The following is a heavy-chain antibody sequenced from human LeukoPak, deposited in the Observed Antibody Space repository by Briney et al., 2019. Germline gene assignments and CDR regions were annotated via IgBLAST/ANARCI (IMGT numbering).Heavy chain of an antibody. V-gene: IGHV3-23*01. CDR2: ISGSGGST. J-gene: IGHJ4*02. Sequence: PGGSLRLSCAASGFTFSSYAMSWVRQAPGKGLEWVSAISGSGGSTYYADSVKGRFTISRDNSKNTLYLQMNSLRAEDTAVYYCAKDLSELGYCTNGVCYVFDYWGQGTLVTVSS. CDR3: AKDLSELGYCTNGVCYVFDY. CDR1: GFTFSSYA. D-gene: IGHD2-8*01.